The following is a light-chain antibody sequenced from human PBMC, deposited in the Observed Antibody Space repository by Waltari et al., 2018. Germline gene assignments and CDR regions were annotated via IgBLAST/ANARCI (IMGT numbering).Light chain of an antibody. J-gene: IGLJ1*01. V-gene: IGLV2-23*02. Sequence: QSALTQPASVSGSPGQSITISCTGTSSDVGCYNLVSWYQQYPGKAPKLMIYEVTKRPSGVSNRFSGSKSGNTASLTISGLQAEDEADYYCCSYVGSSTYVFGTGTKVTVL. CDR3: CSYVGSSTYV. CDR1: SSDVGCYNL. CDR2: EVT.